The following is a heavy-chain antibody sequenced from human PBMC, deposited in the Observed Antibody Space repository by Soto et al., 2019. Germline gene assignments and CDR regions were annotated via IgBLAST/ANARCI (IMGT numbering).Heavy chain of an antibody. Sequence: SETLSLTCTVSGGSVGSGSHYWSWIRQPPGKGLEWIGYIFYRGYTNYNPSLKSRLTISVGTSKNQLSLKLTSVTAADTAVYYCARDHVATAGTLDYWGRGTLVTVSS. CDR3: ARDHVATAGTLDY. CDR2: IFYRGYT. V-gene: IGHV4-61*01. J-gene: IGHJ4*02. CDR1: GGSVGSGSHY. D-gene: IGHD6-13*01.